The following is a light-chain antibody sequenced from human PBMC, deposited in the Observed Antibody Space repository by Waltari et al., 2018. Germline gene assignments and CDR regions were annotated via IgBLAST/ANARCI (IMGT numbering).Light chain of an antibody. J-gene: IGKJ4*01. CDR2: CAS. V-gene: IGKV4-1*01. CDR1: RSILYSPNNKLY. CDR3: QQYYSTLLT. Sequence: IVMTQPPESLTGSLGEGATIKGKARRSILYSPNNKLYLACYQQKPGHPPKLLIYCASTRESGFPDRFSGSGSGTNFALTISSLQAEDVAIYYCQQYYSTLLTFGGGTKVEIK.